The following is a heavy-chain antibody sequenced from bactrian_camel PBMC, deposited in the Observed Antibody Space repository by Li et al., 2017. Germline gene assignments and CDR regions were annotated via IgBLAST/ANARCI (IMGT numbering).Heavy chain of an antibody. CDR2: LHTGVHTT. V-gene: IGHV3S1*01. D-gene: IGHD1*01. J-gene: IGHJ7*01. CDR1: GYTPEGFC. Sequence: VQLVESGGGSVQPGGSLRLSCTASGYTPEGFCMGWFRQSPGKEREGVASLHTGVHTTTYADSVKGRFTISRDNAKNTLYLQLNNLKTEDTAMYYCAARRAAAFYYGIEYWGKGTQVTVS.